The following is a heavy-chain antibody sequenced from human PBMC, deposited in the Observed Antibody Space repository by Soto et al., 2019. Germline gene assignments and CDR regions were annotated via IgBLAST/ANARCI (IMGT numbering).Heavy chain of an antibody. CDR1: GFTFSSYA. CDR3: AKDVNDPHNYGDYNFHY. V-gene: IGHV3-30*18. J-gene: IGHJ4*02. Sequence: GESLKISCAASGFTFSSYAMHWVRQAPGKGLEWVAVVSYDGSHEFYADFVEGRFTIARDNSKDTLYLQMNSLRAEDTAVYYCAKDVNDPHNYGDYNFHYWGQGTLVTVSS. D-gene: IGHD4-17*01. CDR2: VSYDGSHE.